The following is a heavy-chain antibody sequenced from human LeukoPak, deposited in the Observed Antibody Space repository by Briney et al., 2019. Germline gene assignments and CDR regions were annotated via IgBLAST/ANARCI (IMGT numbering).Heavy chain of an antibody. Sequence: TSDTLSLTCTVSGGSISLYDWSWIRQPPGKGLEWIGYFYDTRSPKYNPSLERRVTISVGMSRNQFSLNLTSVTAADTAVYYCARGRGSLTYWGQGTLATVSS. D-gene: IGHD3-10*01. CDR2: FYDTRSP. CDR1: GGSISLYD. CDR3: ARGRGSLTY. V-gene: IGHV4-59*07. J-gene: IGHJ4*02.